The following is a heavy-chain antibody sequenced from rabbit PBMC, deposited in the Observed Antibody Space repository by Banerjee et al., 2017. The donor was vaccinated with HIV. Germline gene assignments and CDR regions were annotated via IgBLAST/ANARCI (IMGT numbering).Heavy chain of an antibody. CDR3: TREGDL. V-gene: IGHV1S40*01. J-gene: IGHJ4*01. CDR2: IDTGDGDT. CDR1: GFSFSSGYD. Sequence: QSLEESGGDLVKPGASLTLTCTASGFSFSSGYDMCWVRQAPGKGLEWIGCIDTGDGDTYYANWVNGRFTISRDNAQNTVFLQMTSLTAADTATYFCTREGDLWGPGTLVTVS.